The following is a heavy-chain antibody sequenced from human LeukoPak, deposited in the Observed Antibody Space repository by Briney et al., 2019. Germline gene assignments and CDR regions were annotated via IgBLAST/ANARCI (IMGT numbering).Heavy chain of an antibody. J-gene: IGHJ4*02. V-gene: IGHV5-51*01. D-gene: IGHD3-22*01. CDR1: GYSFPSYW. CDR2: IYPGDSDT. Sequence: GESLRISCKVSGYSFPSYWITWVRQVPGKGLEWMGIIYPGDSDTRYSPSFQGQVTISADKSISTAYLQWSSLKASDTAMYYCARIRGSGYYLAADYWGQGTLVTVSS. CDR3: ARIRGSGYYLAADY.